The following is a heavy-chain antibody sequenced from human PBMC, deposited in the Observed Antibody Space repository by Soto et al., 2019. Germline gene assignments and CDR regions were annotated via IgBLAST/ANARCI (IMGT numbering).Heavy chain of an antibody. V-gene: IGHV4-59*08. CDR1: GGSISSYY. CDR3: ARHKGIAAAGSEDYYYYMDV. J-gene: IGHJ6*03. CDR2: IYYSGST. D-gene: IGHD6-13*01. Sequence: SETLSLTCTVSGGSISSYYWSWIRQPPGKGLEWIGYIYYSGSTNYNPSLKSRVTISVDTSKNQLSLKLSSVTAADTAVYYCARHKGIAAAGSEDYYYYMDVWGKGTTVTVSS.